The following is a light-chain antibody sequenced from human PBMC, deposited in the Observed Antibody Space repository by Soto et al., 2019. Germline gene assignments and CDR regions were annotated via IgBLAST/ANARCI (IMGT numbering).Light chain of an antibody. V-gene: IGKV1-5*01. CDR1: ESIRTW. CDR2: DSS. Sequence: DIQMTQSPTTLSASIGDRVTITCRASESIRTWLAWYQHKPGKAPELLIYDSSSLESGVPSRFSGSGSGTEFSLTISSLQPDDFATYYCQQYDSFSSTFGQGTRLEIK. CDR3: QQYDSFSST. J-gene: IGKJ5*01.